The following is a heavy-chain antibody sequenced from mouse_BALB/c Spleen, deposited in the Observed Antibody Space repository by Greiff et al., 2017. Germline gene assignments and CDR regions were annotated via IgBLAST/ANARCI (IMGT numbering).Heavy chain of an antibody. Sequence: VQVVESGAELARPGASVKMSCKASGYTFTSYTMHWVKQRPGQGLEWIGYINPSSGYTNYNQKFKDKATLTADKSSSTAYMQLSSLTSEDSAVYYCARRNYRYDGLDYWGQGTSVTVSS. D-gene: IGHD2-14*01. CDR2: INPSSGYT. CDR3: ARRNYRYDGLDY. V-gene: IGHV1-4*01. CDR1: GYTFTSYT. J-gene: IGHJ4*01.